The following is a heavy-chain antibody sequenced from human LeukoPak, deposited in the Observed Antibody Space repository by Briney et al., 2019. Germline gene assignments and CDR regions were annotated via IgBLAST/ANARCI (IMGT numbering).Heavy chain of an antibody. D-gene: IGHD3-3*01. CDR2: ISWNSDSI. Sequence: GRSLRLSCAASGFTFGDYAMHWVRQAPGKGLEWVSGISWNSDSIGYADSVKGRFTISRDNSRNTLYLQLNSLRAEDTAVYYCAKREIFGVITHEAFDIWGLGALVTVSS. J-gene: IGHJ3*02. CDR3: AKREIFGVITHEAFDI. V-gene: IGHV3-9*01. CDR1: GFTFGDYA.